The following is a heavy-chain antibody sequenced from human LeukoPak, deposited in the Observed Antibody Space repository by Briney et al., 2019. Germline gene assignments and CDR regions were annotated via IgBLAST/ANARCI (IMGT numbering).Heavy chain of an antibody. D-gene: IGHD2-2*01. V-gene: IGHV1-2*02. J-gene: IGHJ4*02. CDR1: GYTFTGYY. CDR3: ARLLGYCSSTSCSDY. CDR2: ISPNSGGT. Sequence: WASVKVSCKASGYTFTGYYMHWVQQAPGQGLEWMGWISPNSGGTNYAQKFQARVTMTRDTSISTAYMELSRLRSDDTAVYYCARLLGYCSSTSCSDYWGQGTLVTVSS.